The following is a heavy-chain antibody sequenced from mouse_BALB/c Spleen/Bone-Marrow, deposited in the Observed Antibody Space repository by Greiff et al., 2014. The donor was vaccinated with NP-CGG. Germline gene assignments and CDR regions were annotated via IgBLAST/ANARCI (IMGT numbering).Heavy chain of an antibody. V-gene: IGHV1-54*01. CDR3: ARGDYRYDGFAY. CDR2: INPGSGGT. Sequence: QVQLKLSGAELVRPGTSVKVSCKASGYAFTNYLIEWVKQRPGQGLEWIGVINPGSGGTNYNEKFKGKATLTADKSSSTAYMQLSSLTSDDSAVYFCARGDYRYDGFAYWGQGTLVTVSA. D-gene: IGHD2-14*01. J-gene: IGHJ3*01. CDR1: GYAFTNYL.